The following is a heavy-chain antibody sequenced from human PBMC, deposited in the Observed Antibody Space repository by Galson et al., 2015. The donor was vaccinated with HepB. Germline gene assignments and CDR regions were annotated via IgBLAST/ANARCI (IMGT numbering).Heavy chain of an antibody. CDR3: AKGGGILSGAH. D-gene: IGHD1-14*01. Sequence: SLRLSCAASGFSFTSYWMLWVRQAPGKGLVWVSRIDSDGSTTTYADSVKGRFTISRDNAKNTLYLQMNSLRIEDTAVYYCAKGGGILSGAHWGQGTLVTVSS. J-gene: IGHJ4*02. CDR1: GFSFTSYW. V-gene: IGHV3-74*01. CDR2: IDSDGSTT.